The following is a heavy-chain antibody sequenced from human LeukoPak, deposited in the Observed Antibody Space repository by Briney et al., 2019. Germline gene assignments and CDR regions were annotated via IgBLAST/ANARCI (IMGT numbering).Heavy chain of an antibody. V-gene: IGHV3-23*01. CDR2: ISGSGGST. D-gene: IGHD2-2*01. J-gene: IGHJ4*02. CDR1: GFTFSTYW. CDR3: AKDFDLGDIVVVPAAVDY. Sequence: GGSLRLSCSASGFTFSTYWMSWVRQAPGKGLEWVSAISGSGGSTYYADSVKGRFTISRDNSKNTLYLQMNSPRAEDTAVYYCAKDFDLGDIVVVPAAVDYWGQGTLVTVSS.